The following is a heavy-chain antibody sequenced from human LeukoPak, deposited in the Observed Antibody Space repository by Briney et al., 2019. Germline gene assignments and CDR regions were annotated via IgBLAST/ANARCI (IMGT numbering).Heavy chain of an antibody. Sequence: SVKVSCKTSGGTFSNFAINWVRQAPGQGLEWMGGFILVFGTPNYAQKFQDRLTITTDESTSTVYMELSSLRPEDTAVYYCASHVDTTMVRVYYYLDVWGTGTTVIVSS. CDR1: GGTFSNFA. D-gene: IGHD5-18*01. CDR2: FILVFGTP. CDR3: ASHVDTTMVRVYYYLDV. J-gene: IGHJ6*03. V-gene: IGHV1-69*05.